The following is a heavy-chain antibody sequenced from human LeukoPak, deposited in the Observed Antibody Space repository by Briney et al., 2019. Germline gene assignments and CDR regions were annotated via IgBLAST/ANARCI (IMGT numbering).Heavy chain of an antibody. V-gene: IGHV1-46*01. J-gene: IGHJ5*02. CDR3: ARDNSVGDTAWWFDP. Sequence: ASVKVSCKATGYSFTSYYMHWVRQAPGQGLEWMGLINPSGSSTSYAQKFQGRLSLTRDMSTSTDYMELSSLRSEDTAVYYCARDNSVGDTAWWFDPWGQGTLVTVSS. CDR2: INPSGSST. CDR1: GYSFTSYY. D-gene: IGHD1-26*01.